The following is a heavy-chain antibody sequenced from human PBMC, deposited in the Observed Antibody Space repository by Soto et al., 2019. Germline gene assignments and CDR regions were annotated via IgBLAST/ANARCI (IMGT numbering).Heavy chain of an antibody. D-gene: IGHD1-1*01. CDR2: INPNSGGT. Sequence: SSVKLSCKAYGYTFTGYYMHWVRQDPGQGLEGMGWINPNSGGTNYAQKFQGRVTMTRGTSISTAYMELSRLRPDHMAVYYCARDNRSALRNKTELDRCGQVTLVTVSS. J-gene: IGHJ5*02. CDR3: ARDNRSALRNKTELDR. CDR1: GYTFTGYY. V-gene: IGHV1-2*02.